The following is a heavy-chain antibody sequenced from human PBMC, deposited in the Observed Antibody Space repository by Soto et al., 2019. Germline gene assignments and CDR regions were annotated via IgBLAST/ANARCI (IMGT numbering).Heavy chain of an antibody. J-gene: IGHJ4*02. D-gene: IGHD3-3*01. V-gene: IGHV5-51*01. CDR2: IYPADSDT. Sequence: GESLKISCKTSGYSFSSYWIGWVRQMPGKGLEWMGTIYPADSDTRYSPSFQGQVTISADKSISTAFLQWNSLKASDTAMYYCARQLSGFDYWGQGTLVTAPQ. CDR1: GYSFSSYW. CDR3: ARQLSGFDY.